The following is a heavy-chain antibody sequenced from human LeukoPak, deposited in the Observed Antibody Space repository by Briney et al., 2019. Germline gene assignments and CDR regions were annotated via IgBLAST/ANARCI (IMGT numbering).Heavy chain of an antibody. CDR2: ISYDGSNK. Sequence: GGSLRLSCAASGFTFSSYAMHWARQAPGKGLEWVAVISYDGSNKYYADSVKGRFTISRDNSKNTVYLQMNSLRAEDTAVYYCARGYCSGRSCYMWYSDYWGQGTLVTVSS. CDR3: ARGYCSGRSCYMWYSDY. V-gene: IGHV3-30*14. CDR1: GFTFSSYA. J-gene: IGHJ4*02. D-gene: IGHD2-15*01.